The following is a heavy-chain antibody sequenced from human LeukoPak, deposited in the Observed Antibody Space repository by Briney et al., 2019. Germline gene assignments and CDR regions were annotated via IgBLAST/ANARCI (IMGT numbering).Heavy chain of an antibody. CDR3: AREWELNTQTDGMDV. Sequence: ASVKVSCKASGYTFIDYQMHWLRQAPGQRLEWMGWINPNNGGTNYAQKFQGRVTMTRDTSIRTAYMEVSSLRSDDTAVYYCAREWELNTQTDGMDVWGQGTSVTVSS. CDR2: INPNNGGT. CDR1: GYTFIDYQ. V-gene: IGHV1-2*02. J-gene: IGHJ6*02. D-gene: IGHD1-26*01.